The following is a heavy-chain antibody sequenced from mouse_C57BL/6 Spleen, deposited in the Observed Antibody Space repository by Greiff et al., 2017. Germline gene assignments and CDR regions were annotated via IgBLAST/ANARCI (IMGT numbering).Heavy chain of an antibody. CDR1: GFTFTSYW. CDR2: IYPGSGST. CDR3: ARETVVAGGYFDY. J-gene: IGHJ2*01. D-gene: IGHD1-1*01. Sequence: QVQLQQPGAELVKPGASVKMSCKASGFTFTSYWITWVKQRPGQGLEWIGDIYPGSGSTNSNEKFKSKATLTVDPSSSTAYMQLSSLTSEDAAVYYCARETVVAGGYFDYWGQGTTLTVSS. V-gene: IGHV1-55*01.